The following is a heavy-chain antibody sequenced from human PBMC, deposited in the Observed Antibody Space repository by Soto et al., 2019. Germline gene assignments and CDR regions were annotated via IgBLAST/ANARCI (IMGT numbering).Heavy chain of an antibody. D-gene: IGHD4-17*01. V-gene: IGHV1-69*13. Sequence: ASVKVSCKASGCTFSSYAISWVRQAPGQGLEWMGGIIPIFGTANYAQKFQGRVTITADESTSTAYMELSSLRSEDTAVYYCARGSLLTTVTTFDYWGQGTLVTVS. J-gene: IGHJ4*02. CDR1: GCTFSSYA. CDR3: ARGSLLTTVTTFDY. CDR2: IIPIFGTA.